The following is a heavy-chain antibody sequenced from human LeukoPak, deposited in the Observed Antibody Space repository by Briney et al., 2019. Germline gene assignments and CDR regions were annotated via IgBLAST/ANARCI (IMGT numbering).Heavy chain of an antibody. V-gene: IGHV3-23*01. J-gene: IGHJ4*02. CDR3: AKAVDSSGYYYEYTALDY. CDR1: GLTFSSYA. Sequence: GGSLRLSCAAPGLTFSSYAMSWVRQAPGKGLEWVSAISGSGGSTYYADSVKGRFTISRDNSKNTLYLQMNSLRAEDTAVYYCAKAVDSSGYYYEYTALDYWGQGTLVTVSS. CDR2: ISGSGGST. D-gene: IGHD3-22*01.